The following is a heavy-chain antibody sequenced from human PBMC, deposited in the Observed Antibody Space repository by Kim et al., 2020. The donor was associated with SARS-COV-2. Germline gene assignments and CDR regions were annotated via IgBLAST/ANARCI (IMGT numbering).Heavy chain of an antibody. CDR1: GYTFRSHA. J-gene: IGHJ4*02. D-gene: IGHD5-18*01. CDR2: INTNAGNP. V-gene: IGHV7-4-1*02. CDR3: AIGGGYSYAVTDFDY. Sequence: ASVKVSCKASGYTFRSHAINWVRQAPGQGLEWMGWINTNAGNPTYALGFTGRFVFSLDTSVSTAYLQISSLKAEDTAVYFCAIGGGYSYAVTDFDYRGQG.